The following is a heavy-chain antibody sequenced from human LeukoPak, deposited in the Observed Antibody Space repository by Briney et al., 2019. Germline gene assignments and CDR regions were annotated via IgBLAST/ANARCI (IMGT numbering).Heavy chain of an antibody. CDR1: GGSINIYY. CDR2: IYYSGST. Sequence: SETLSLTCTVSGGSINIYYWSWIRQPPGKGLEWIGYIYYSGSTNYNPSLKSRVTISVDTSKNQFSLKLSSVTAADTAVYYCARQLYYDSSGYRNYFDYWGQGTLVTVSS. J-gene: IGHJ4*02. D-gene: IGHD3-22*01. CDR3: ARQLYYDSSGYRNYFDY. V-gene: IGHV4-59*08.